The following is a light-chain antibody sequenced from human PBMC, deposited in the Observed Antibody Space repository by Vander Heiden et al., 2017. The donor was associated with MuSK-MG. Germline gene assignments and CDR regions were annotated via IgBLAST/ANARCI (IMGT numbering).Light chain of an antibody. Sequence: EIASTQSPATLSSSPGERATLSCRASQSVSSYLAWYQHKPGKAPRLLTYDASNRATGIPARLSGSGSGTDFTLTISSLEPEDFAVDYCQQRSNGPPITFGQGTRLEMK. CDR2: DAS. CDR1: QSVSSY. J-gene: IGKJ5*01. CDR3: QQRSNGPPIT. V-gene: IGKV3-11*01.